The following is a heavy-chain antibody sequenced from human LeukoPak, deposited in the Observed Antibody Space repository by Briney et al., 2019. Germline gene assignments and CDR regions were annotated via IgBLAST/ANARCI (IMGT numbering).Heavy chain of an antibody. CDR2: IYNSATT. J-gene: IGHJ4*02. Sequence: MASETLSLTCTVSGASISSAGYYWSWIRQHPGKGLEWIGYIYNSATTYYNPSLKSRVTISVDTSENQFSLKLSSVTAADTAVYYCASDSVDTGVVPVSDFWGQGTLVTVSS. V-gene: IGHV4-31*03. CDR1: GASISSAGYY. CDR3: ASDSVDTGVVPVSDF. D-gene: IGHD5-18*01.